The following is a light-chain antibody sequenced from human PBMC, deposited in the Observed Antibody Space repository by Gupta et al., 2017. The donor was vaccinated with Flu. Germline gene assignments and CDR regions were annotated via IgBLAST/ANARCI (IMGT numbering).Light chain of an antibody. CDR3: QQKNTWPLP. CDR2: GAS. Sequence: PTIMCGSPGDGATLSCSSSQTVIKELAWYQHKPGQAPRLLISGASASYSAFPVRFSGSGFGTEFTLTIISRQSEDFAVYYCQQKNTWPLPFGRGTKVEIK. CDR1: QTVIKE. J-gene: IGKJ4*01. V-gene: IGKV3D-15*01.